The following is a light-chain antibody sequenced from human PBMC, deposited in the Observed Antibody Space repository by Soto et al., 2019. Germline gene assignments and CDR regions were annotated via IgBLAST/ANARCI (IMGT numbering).Light chain of an antibody. Sequence: IVLTQSPGTLSLYPGERATLSCRASQSVSSSYLAWYQQKPGQAHRRLIYGASSRDTGIPDRVSGSGSGTDFTITISRLETEDFAVYSGQQYGSSPTVGVGTKVEIK. CDR3: QQYGSSPT. CDR2: GAS. J-gene: IGKJ4*01. CDR1: QSVSSSY. V-gene: IGKV3-20*01.